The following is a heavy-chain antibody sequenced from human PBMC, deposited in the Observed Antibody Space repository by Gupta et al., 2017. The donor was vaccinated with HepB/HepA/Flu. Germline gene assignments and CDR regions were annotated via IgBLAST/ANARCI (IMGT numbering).Heavy chain of an antibody. J-gene: IGHJ4*02. CDR1: GGSMSGYQ. CDR3: ARDNYGSLDY. Sequence: QVQLQESGPGLVKPSETLSLTCTVSGGSMSGYQWSWIRQPPGKGLEWIGYIFHNGETKNNLNPSLKSRVALSRDMSKNQFSLKMTSVTAADTAVYYCARDNYGSLDYWGQGTLVTVSS. CDR2: IFHNGET. D-gene: IGHD6-13*01. V-gene: IGHV4-59*01.